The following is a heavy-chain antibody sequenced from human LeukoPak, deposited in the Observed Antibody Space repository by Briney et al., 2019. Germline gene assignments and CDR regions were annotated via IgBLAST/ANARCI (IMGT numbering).Heavy chain of an antibody. CDR2: IYYSGST. Sequence: SETLSLTCTVSGGSISSYYWSWIRQPPGKGLEWIGYIYYSGSTNYNPSLKSRVTISVDKAKNQFSLKLNSVTAADTAIYYCARSVVVSPGAFDFWGQGTMVTVSS. CDR1: GGSISSYY. D-gene: IGHD2-15*01. CDR3: ARSVVVSPGAFDF. V-gene: IGHV4-59*12. J-gene: IGHJ3*01.